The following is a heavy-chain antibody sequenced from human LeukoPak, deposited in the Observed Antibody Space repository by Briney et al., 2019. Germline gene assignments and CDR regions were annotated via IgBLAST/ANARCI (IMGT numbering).Heavy chain of an antibody. Sequence: ASVKVSCKASGYTFTGYYMHWVRQAPGQGLEWMGWINPNSGGTNYAQKFQGRVTMTRDTSISTAYMELSRLRSDDTAVYYCARVRPGDTARADYWGQGALVTVSS. CDR1: GYTFTGYY. CDR2: INPNSGGT. J-gene: IGHJ4*02. CDR3: ARVRPGDTARADY. D-gene: IGHD5-18*01. V-gene: IGHV1-2*02.